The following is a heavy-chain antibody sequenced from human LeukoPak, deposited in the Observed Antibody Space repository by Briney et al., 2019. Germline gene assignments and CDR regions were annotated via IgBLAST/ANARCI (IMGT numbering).Heavy chain of an antibody. CDR1: GFTFSSYS. D-gene: IGHD3-22*01. J-gene: IGHJ4*02. CDR3: ARGDSSGYYYDY. CDR2: ISSSSSYI. V-gene: IGHV3-21*01. Sequence: GSLRLSCAASGFTFSSYSMNWVRQAPGKGLEWVSSISSSSSYIYYADSVKGRFTISRDNAKNSLYLQMNSLRAEDTAVYYCARGDSSGYYYDYWGQGTLVTVSS.